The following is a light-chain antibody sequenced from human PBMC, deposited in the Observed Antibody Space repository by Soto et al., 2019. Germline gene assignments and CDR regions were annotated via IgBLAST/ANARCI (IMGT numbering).Light chain of an antibody. J-gene: IGKJ5*01. Sequence: IVMTQSPATLSVSPGERATLSCRASRSVSSNLAWYQQKPGQAPRLLIYGASTRATGIPARFSGSGSGTEFTLTISSLQSEDFAVYYCQQYNNWPRTFGQGTRLEIK. CDR2: GAS. CDR3: QQYNNWPRT. CDR1: RSVSSN. V-gene: IGKV3-15*01.